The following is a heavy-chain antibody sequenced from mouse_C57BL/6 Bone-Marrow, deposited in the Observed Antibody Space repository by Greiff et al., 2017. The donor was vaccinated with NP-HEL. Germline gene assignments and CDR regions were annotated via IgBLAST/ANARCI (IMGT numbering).Heavy chain of an antibody. V-gene: IGHV5-6*01. CDR2: ISSGGSYT. J-gene: IGHJ2*01. Sequence: EVKLVESGGDLVKPGGSLKLSCAASGFTFSSYGMSWVRQTPDKRLEWVATISSGGSYTYYPDSVKGRFTISRDNAKNTLYRQMSSLKSEDTAMYYCARLTTVVAWGQGTTLTVSS. D-gene: IGHD1-1*01. CDR1: GFTFSSYG. CDR3: ARLTTVVA.